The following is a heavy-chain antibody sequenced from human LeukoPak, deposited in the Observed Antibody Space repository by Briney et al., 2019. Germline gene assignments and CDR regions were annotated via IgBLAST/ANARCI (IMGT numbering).Heavy chain of an antibody. CDR1: GFTFSDYY. D-gene: IGHD2-8*01. Sequence: GGSLRLSCAASGFTFSDYYMSWIRQAPGKGLEWVSYISSSGSTKYYADSVKGRFTISRDNAKNSLYLQMNSLRAEDTAVYYCARDLGYCTNGVCHTRFDYWGQGTLVAVSS. J-gene: IGHJ4*02. CDR3: ARDLGYCTNGVCHTRFDY. CDR2: ISSSGSTK. V-gene: IGHV3-11*01.